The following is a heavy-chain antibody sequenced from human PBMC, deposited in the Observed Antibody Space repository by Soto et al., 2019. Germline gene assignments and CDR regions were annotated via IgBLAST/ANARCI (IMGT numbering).Heavy chain of an antibody. CDR2: INPSGGSP. J-gene: IGHJ4*02. CDR1: GYTFTSYY. CDR3: ARGRDSSGYYAHYFDY. D-gene: IGHD3-22*01. V-gene: IGHV1-46*01. Sequence: VQLVQSGAEVKKPGASVKVSCKASGYTFTSYYMHWVRQAPGQGLEWMGIINPSGGSPSYAQKFQGRVNMTRDTSTSTVYMELSSLRSEDTAVYYCARGRDSSGYYAHYFDYWGQGTLVTVSS.